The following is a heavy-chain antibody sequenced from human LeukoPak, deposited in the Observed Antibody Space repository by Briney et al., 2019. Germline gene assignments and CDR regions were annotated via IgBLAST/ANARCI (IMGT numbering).Heavy chain of an antibody. Sequence: GGSLRLSCAASGFTFSSYSMNWVRQAPGKGLEWVSSISSSSSYIYYADSVKGRFTISRDNSKNTLYLQMNSLRAEDTAVYYCAKLAVADDYGDLYYFDYWGQGTLVTVSS. CDR1: GFTFSSYS. V-gene: IGHV3-21*04. CDR3: AKLAVADDYGDLYYFDY. J-gene: IGHJ4*02. CDR2: ISSSSSYI. D-gene: IGHD4-17*01.